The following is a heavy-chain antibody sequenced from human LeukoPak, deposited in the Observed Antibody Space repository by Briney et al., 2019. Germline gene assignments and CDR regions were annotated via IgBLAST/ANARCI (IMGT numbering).Heavy chain of an antibody. V-gene: IGHV4-34*01. CDR2: INHSGST. CDR1: GGSFSGYY. J-gene: IGHJ4*02. D-gene: IGHD3-22*01. CDR3: ARSRFLGYYDSSGSPPGDY. Sequence: SETLSLTCAVYGGSFSGYYWSWIRQPPGKGLEWIGEINHSGSTNYNPPLKSRVTISVDTSKNQFSLKLSSVTAADTAVYYCARSRFLGYYDSSGSPPGDYWGQGTLVTVSS.